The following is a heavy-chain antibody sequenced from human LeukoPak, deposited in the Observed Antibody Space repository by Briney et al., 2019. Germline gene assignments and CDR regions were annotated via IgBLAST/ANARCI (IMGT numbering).Heavy chain of an antibody. J-gene: IGHJ6*04. CDR1: GGTFSSYA. V-gene: IGHV1-69*06. CDR2: IIPILGTA. D-gene: IGHD3-10*01. Sequence: ASVKVSCKASGGTFSSYAISWVRQAPGQGLEWMGGIIPILGTANYAQKFQGRVTITADKSTSTAYMELSSLRSEDTAVYYCGRGSGSPLGGMDVWGKGTTVTVSS. CDR3: GRGSGSPLGGMDV.